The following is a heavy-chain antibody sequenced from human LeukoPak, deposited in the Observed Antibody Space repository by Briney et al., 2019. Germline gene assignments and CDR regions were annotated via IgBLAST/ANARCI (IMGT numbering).Heavy chain of an antibody. J-gene: IGHJ5*02. CDR3: ARVTAEELAGENWFDP. D-gene: IGHD3-16*01. CDR1: GYTFTSYD. CDR2: MNPNSGNT. V-gene: IGHV1-8*01. Sequence: ASVTVSCKASGYTFTSYDINWVRQAPGQGLEWMGWMNPNSGNTGYAQKFQGRVTITRNTTISTAYMELSSLRSEDTAVYYCARVTAEELAGENWFDPWGQGTLVTVSS.